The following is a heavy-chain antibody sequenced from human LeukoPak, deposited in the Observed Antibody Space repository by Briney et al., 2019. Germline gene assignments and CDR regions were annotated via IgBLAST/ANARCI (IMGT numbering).Heavy chain of an antibody. CDR3: ASSSGRGAFDI. J-gene: IGHJ3*02. D-gene: IGHD6-19*01. V-gene: IGHV4-34*01. Sequence: SETLSLTCAVYGGSFSGYYWSWIRQPPGRGLEWIGEINHSGSTNYNPSLKSRVTISVDTSKNQFSLKLSSVTAADTAVYYCASSSGRGAFDIWGQGTMVTVSS. CDR1: GGSFSGYY. CDR2: INHSGST.